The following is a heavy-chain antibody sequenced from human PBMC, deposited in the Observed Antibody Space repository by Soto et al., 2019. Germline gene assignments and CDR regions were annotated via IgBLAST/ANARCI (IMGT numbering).Heavy chain of an antibody. CDR1: GFTFCDYP. J-gene: IGHJ4*02. CDR2: ISYDGSNT. D-gene: IGHD1-26*01. CDR3: AKEGGLSGSYYISSSYYFDY. V-gene: IGHV3-30*04. Sequence: GGSLRLSCAASGFTFCDYPVDWVRKAPGKGLEWVAIISYDGSNTYYADSVKGRFTISRDNSKNTLYLQMNSLRAEDTSVYYCAKEGGLSGSYYISSSYYFDYWGQGTLVTVSS.